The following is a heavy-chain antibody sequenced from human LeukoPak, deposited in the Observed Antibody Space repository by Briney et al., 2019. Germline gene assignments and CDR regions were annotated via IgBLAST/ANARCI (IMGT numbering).Heavy chain of an antibody. CDR2: ISAYNGNT. CDR1: GYTFTSYG. V-gene: IGHV1-18*01. J-gene: IGHJ3*02. Sequence: VASVKVSCKASGYTFTSYGISWVRQAPGQGLEWMGWISAYNGNTNYAQKLQGRVTMTTDTSTSTAYMELSRLRSDDTAVYYCARVGVHSSSGYAFDIWGQGTMVTVSS. CDR3: ARVGVHSSSGYAFDI. D-gene: IGHD6-13*01.